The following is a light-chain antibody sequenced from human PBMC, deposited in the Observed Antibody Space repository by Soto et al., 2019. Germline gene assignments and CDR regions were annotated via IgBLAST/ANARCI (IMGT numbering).Light chain of an antibody. CDR1: QSVSSSY. CDR2: GGS. V-gene: IGKV3-20*01. CDR3: QKYGSSLFT. Sequence: EIVLTQSPGTRSLSPGERATLSCRASQSVSSSYLARYQQKPGQAPRLLIDGGSSRATGIPDRFGGSKSGTDFTLTITRLKPEDFAVYYCQKYGSSLFTFGPGTKVDVK. J-gene: IGKJ3*01.